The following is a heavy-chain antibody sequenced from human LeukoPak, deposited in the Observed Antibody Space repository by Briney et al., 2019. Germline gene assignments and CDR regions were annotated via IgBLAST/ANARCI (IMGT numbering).Heavy chain of an antibody. CDR2: INHSGST. J-gene: IGHJ4*02. CDR3: ARGSHYYYDSSGYYSHDY. V-gene: IGHV4-34*01. CDR1: GGSFSGYY. D-gene: IGHD3-22*01. Sequence: SSETLSLTCAVYGGSFSGYYWSWIRQPPGKGLEWIGEINHSGSTNYNPSLKSRVTISVDTPKNQFSLKLSSVTAADTAVYYCARGSHYYYDSSGYYSHDYWGQGTLVTVSS.